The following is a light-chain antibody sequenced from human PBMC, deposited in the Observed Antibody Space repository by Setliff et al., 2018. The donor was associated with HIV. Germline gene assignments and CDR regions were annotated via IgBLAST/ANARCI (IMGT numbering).Light chain of an antibody. CDR2: DVS. J-gene: IGLJ1*01. CDR3: SSYAGTFTLYA. CDR1: SRDIGAYNY. V-gene: IGLV2-11*01. Sequence: QSALAQPRSVSGSPGQSVTISCTGTSRDIGAYNYVSWYQQHPDKAPKLIIYDVSRRPSGVPDRFSGSKSGNTASLTISGLQAEDEADYYCSSYAGTFTLYALGTGTEVTVL.